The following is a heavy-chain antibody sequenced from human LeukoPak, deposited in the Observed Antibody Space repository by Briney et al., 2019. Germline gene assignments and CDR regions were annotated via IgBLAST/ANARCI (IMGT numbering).Heavy chain of an antibody. CDR2: IYYSGST. V-gene: IGHV4-31*03. CDR1: GGSISSGGYY. Sequence: SETLSLTCTVSGGSISSGGYYWSWIRQHPGKGLEWIGYIYYSGSTYYNPSLKSRVTISVDTSKNQFSLKLSSVTAADTAVYYCASYQGYYYYYGMDVWGQGTTVTVSS. D-gene: IGHD2-2*01. CDR3: ASYQGYYYYYGMDV. J-gene: IGHJ6*02.